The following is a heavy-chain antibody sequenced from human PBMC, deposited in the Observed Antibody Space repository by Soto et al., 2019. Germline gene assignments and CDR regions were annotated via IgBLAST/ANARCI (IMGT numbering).Heavy chain of an antibody. CDR1: GYTFTTYD. J-gene: IGHJ4*02. CDR2: MNPSNGNT. D-gene: IGHD6-25*01. V-gene: IGHV1-8*02. Sequence: ASVKVSCKASGYTFTTYDVSWVRQVSGQGLEWMGWMNPSNGNTGYAQKFQGRVTMTRNTSISTVYMELSGLRPDDTAVYYCARRKERSGPHYFDYWGQGTRVTVSS. CDR3: ARRKERSGPHYFDY.